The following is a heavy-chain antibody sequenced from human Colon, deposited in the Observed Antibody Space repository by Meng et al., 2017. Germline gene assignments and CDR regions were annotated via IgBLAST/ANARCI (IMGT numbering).Heavy chain of an antibody. CDR1: GFTFSSYG. CDR2: NSSSRS. V-gene: IGHV3-21*01. D-gene: IGHD2-15*01. Sequence: EVQLVESGGGLVKPVGSLRLSCAASGFTFSSYGMNWVRQGPGKGLEWVASNSSSRSYEDSVKSRFTISRENAKKSLYLQMNSLREEDTAVYYCARGRVVVVASPSDYWGQGTLVTVSS. J-gene: IGHJ4*02. CDR3: ARGRVVVVASPSDY.